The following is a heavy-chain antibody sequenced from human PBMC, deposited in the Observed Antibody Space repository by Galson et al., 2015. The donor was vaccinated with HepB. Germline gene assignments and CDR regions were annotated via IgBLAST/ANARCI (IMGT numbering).Heavy chain of an antibody. CDR1: GFTFSSYA. CDR2: ISASGGST. V-gene: IGHV3-23*01. CDR3: AKDRRMRSSGYGMDV. D-gene: IGHD6-19*01. Sequence: SLRLSCAASGFTFSSYAMNWVRQAPGKGLEWVSVISASGGSTYYADSVKGRFTISRDNSKNTLYLQMNSLRAEDTAVYYCAKDRRMRSSGYGMDVWGQGTTVTVSS. J-gene: IGHJ6*02.